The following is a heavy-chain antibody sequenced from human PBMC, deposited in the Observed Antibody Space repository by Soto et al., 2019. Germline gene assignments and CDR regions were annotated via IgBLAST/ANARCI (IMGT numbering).Heavy chain of an antibody. CDR1: GGSISSYY. V-gene: IGHV4-59*01. D-gene: IGHD2-8*01. CDR3: ARASDCTNGVCYSSFDY. J-gene: IGHJ4*02. Sequence: SETLSLTCTVSGGSISSYYWSWIRQPPGKGLEWIGYIYYSGSTNYNPSLKSRVTISVDTSKNQFSLKLSSVTAADTAVYYCARASDCTNGVCYSSFDYWGQGTLVTVSS. CDR2: IYYSGST.